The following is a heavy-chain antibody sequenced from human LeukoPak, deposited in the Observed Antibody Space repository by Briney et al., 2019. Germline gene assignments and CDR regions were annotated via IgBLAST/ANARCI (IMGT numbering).Heavy chain of an antibody. CDR1: ALTFSDYS. V-gene: IGHV3-48*01. Sequence: GGSLRLSCAASALTFSDYSMNWVRQAPGKGLEWISYISGRSSTIYYADSVRGRFTISRDNAKNSMYLQMNSLRAEDTAVYYCARDRLTSGSYFFDYWGQGTLVTVSS. CDR2: ISGRSSTI. J-gene: IGHJ4*02. CDR3: ARDRLTSGSYFFDY. D-gene: IGHD1-26*01.